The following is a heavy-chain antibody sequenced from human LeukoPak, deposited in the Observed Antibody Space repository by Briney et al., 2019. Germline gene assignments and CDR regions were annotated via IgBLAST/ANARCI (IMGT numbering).Heavy chain of an antibody. CDR1: GFTFSSYA. Sequence: GGSLRLSCAASGFTFSSYAMHWVRQAPGKGLEWVAVISYDGSNKYYADSVKGRFTISRDNSKNTLYLQMNSLRAEDTAVYYCARGRYTNIYWGQGTLVTVSS. J-gene: IGHJ4*02. CDR3: ARGRYTNIY. CDR2: ISYDGSNK. V-gene: IGHV3-30-3*01. D-gene: IGHD2-2*02.